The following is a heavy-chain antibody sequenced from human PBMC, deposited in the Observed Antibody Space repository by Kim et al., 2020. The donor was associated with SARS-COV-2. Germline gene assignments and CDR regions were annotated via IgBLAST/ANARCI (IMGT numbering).Heavy chain of an antibody. Sequence: GGSLRLSCAASAFSVSANYMTWVRQAPGKGLEWVSVIYSGGDTYYADSVEGRFTISRDDSKNTLFLQMNSLRAEDTAMYYCARARGYSIYKTYYFDFWGRGTLVTVSS. CDR3: ARARGYSIYKTYYFDF. CDR1: AFSVSANY. D-gene: IGHD4-4*01. J-gene: IGHJ4*02. V-gene: IGHV3-53*01. CDR2: IYSGGDT.